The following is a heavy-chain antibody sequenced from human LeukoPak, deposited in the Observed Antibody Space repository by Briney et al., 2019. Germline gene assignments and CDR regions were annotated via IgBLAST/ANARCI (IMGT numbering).Heavy chain of an antibody. Sequence: GASVKVSCKASGGTLSSYPVSWVRQAPGQGLELMGRIIPILDLTNYAQRFQGRVTITADTSTSTVYMELNWLRSEDTAVYYCARASTYCGGDCYQADYWGQGTLVTVSS. D-gene: IGHD2-21*01. J-gene: IGHJ4*02. CDR2: IIPILDLT. CDR1: GGTLSSYP. CDR3: ARASTYCGGDCYQADY. V-gene: IGHV1-69*04.